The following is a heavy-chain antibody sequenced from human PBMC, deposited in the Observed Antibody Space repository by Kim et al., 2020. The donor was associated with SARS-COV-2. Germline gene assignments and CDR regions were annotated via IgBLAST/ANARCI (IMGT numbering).Heavy chain of an antibody. J-gene: IGHJ6*03. Sequence: SETLSLTCSVSGDSISRHFWTWIRQPPGKGLEWIGYIHDTGKTKYNPSLKSRVTISLDTSQNQVSLKVRSVTVADTGVFFCARLRGLPPYYYYMDLWGRGTTVSVSS. V-gene: IGHV4-59*08. CDR1: GDSISRHF. CDR3: ARLRGLPPYYYYMDL. CDR2: IHDTGKT.